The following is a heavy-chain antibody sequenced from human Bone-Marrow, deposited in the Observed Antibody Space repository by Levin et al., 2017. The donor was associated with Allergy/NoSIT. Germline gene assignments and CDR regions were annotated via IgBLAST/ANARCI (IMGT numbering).Heavy chain of an antibody. CDR1: GFIFSDAW. CDR2: IKTVAEGGTT. Sequence: GESLKISCTASGFIFSDAWMSWVRQVPGKGLEWVARIKTVAEGGTTEYAAPVKGRFTVPRDDSKYTVYLQMNSLKTDDTAVYYCTTPSSTYIDSWGLGTQVTVSS. J-gene: IGHJ4*02. V-gene: IGHV3-15*01. CDR3: TTPSSTYIDS.